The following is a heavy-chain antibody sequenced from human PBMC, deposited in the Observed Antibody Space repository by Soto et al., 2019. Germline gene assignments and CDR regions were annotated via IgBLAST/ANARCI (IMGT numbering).Heavy chain of an antibody. J-gene: IGHJ4*02. CDR3: ARVITMVRGVATSNFDY. V-gene: IGHV4-39*01. CDR1: GGSISSSSYY. Sequence: SETLSLTCTVSGGSISSSSYYWGWIRQPPGKGLEWIGSIYYSGSTYYNPSLKSRVTISVDTSKNQFSLKLSSVTAADTAVYYCARVITMVRGVATSNFDYWGQGTLVTVSS. D-gene: IGHD3-10*01. CDR2: IYYSGST.